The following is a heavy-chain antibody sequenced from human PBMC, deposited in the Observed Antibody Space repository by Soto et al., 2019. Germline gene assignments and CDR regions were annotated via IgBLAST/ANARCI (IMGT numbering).Heavy chain of an antibody. Sequence: EVQLVESGGGLVQPGGSLRLSCAASGFTLSNYAVNWVRQAPGKGLGWVSYISSDSRYIYYGDSVKGRFTISRDNARNSLYLQMNSLRDEDTAVYYCARIKLVEFFFINVDVYDMDVWGQGTPVTVSS. CDR3: ARIKLVEFFFINVDVYDMDV. CDR2: ISSDSRYI. V-gene: IGHV3-48*02. D-gene: IGHD3-16*01. CDR1: GFTLSNYA. J-gene: IGHJ6*02.